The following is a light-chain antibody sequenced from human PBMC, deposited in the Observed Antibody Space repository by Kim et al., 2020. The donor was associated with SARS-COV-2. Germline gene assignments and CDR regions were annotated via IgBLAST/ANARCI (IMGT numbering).Light chain of an antibody. Sequence: QSVTISCTGTSNDVGVYNYVSCFQQHPGKAPKLMIYDVTHRPSGVPDRFSGSKSGNTASLTVSGLQAEDEADYLCSSYAGASTVVFGGGTQLTVL. CDR2: DVT. V-gene: IGLV2-11*03. CDR1: SNDVGVYNY. J-gene: IGLJ2*01. CDR3: SSYAGASTVV.